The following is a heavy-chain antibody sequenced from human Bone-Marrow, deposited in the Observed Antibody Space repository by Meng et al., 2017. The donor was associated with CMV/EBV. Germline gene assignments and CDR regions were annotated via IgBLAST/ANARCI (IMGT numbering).Heavy chain of an antibody. CDR1: GGSISSSSYY. CDR3: ARYPRITIFGVVISYYYYGMDV. CDR2: IYYSGST. Sequence: SETLSLTCTVSGGSISSSSYYWGWIRQPPGKGLEWIGYIYYSGSTNYNPSLKSRVTISVDTSKNQFSLKLSSVTAADTAVYYCARYPRITIFGVVISYYYYGMDVWGQGTTVTVSS. V-gene: IGHV4-61*05. D-gene: IGHD3-3*01. J-gene: IGHJ6*02.